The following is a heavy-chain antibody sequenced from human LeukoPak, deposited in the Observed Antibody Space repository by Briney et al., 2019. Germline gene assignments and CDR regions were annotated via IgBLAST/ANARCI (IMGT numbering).Heavy chain of an antibody. CDR2: INHSGST. Sequence: SETLSLTCAVYSGSFSGYYWSWLRQPPGKGREWLGEINHSGSTNYNPSLKSRVTISVDTSKNQFSLKLSSVTAADTAVYYCARVSALRYFDWFDYWGQGTLVTVSS. J-gene: IGHJ4*02. D-gene: IGHD3-9*01. CDR3: ARVSALRYFDWFDY. CDR1: SGSFSGYY. V-gene: IGHV4-34*01.